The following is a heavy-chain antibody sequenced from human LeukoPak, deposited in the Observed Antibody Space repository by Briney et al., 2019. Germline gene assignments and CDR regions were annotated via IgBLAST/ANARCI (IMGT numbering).Heavy chain of an antibody. CDR3: AGYCSGGSCYLPPT. J-gene: IGHJ4*02. CDR2: ISSSGITI. D-gene: IGHD2-15*01. CDR1: GFTFSSYE. V-gene: IGHV3-48*03. Sequence: PGGSLRLSCAASGFTFSSYEMNWVRQAPGKGLEWVSYISSSGITIYYADSVKGRFTISRDNAKNSLYLQMNSLRAEDTAVYYCAGYCSGGSCYLPPTWGQGTLVTVSS.